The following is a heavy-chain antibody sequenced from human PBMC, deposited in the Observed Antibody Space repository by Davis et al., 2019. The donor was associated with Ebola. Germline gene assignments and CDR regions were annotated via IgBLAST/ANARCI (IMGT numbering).Heavy chain of an antibody. V-gene: IGHV3-30-3*01. D-gene: IGHD5-12*01. CDR3: ARATGQDY. Sequence: PGGSLRLSCAASGFTFSDYYMSWVRQAPGKGLEWVAVISYDGSNKYYADSVKGRFTISRDNSKSTLYLQMNSLRAEDTAVYYCARATGQDYWGQGTLVTVSS. CDR1: GFTFSDYY. J-gene: IGHJ4*02. CDR2: ISYDGSNK.